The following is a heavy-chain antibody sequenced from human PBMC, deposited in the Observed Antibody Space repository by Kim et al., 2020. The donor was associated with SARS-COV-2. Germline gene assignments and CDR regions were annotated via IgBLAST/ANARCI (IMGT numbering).Heavy chain of an antibody. CDR1: GFTFSTFA. D-gene: IGHD6-13*01. CDR2: ISTSGGTT. CDR3: AKERYFSSWYLDS. V-gene: IGHV3-23*01. J-gene: IGHJ4*02. Sequence: GGSLRLSCAASGFTFSTFAMSWVRQAPGKGLEWVSAISTSGGTTYNEDSVKGRFTISRDNSKNTLYLQMNSLRAEDTALYYCAKERYFSSWYLDSWGRGT.